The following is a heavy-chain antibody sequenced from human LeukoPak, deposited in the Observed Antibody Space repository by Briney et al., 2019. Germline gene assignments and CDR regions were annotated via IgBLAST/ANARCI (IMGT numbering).Heavy chain of an antibody. CDR2: ISGSGGST. CDR1: GFTFSSYA. D-gene: IGHD5-12*01. Sequence: PGGSLRLSCAASGFTFSSYAMSWVRQAPGKGLEWVSAISGSGGSTYYADSVKGRFTISRDNSKNTLYLQMNSLRAEDTAVYYCAKDRYSGYDLPAALGYWGQGTLVTVSS. V-gene: IGHV3-23*01. J-gene: IGHJ4*02. CDR3: AKDRYSGYDLPAALGY.